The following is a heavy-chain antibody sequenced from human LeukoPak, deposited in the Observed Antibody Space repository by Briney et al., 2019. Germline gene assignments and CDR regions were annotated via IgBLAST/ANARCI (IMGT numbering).Heavy chain of an antibody. J-gene: IGHJ5*02. D-gene: IGHD2-15*01. Sequence: SQTLSLTCTVSGGSISSGSYYWSWIRQPAGKGLEWIGRIYTSGSTNYNPSLKSRVTISVDTSKNQSSLKLSSVTAADTAVYYCARDSFVVGFDPWGQGTLVTVSS. V-gene: IGHV4-61*02. CDR3: ARDSFVVGFDP. CDR1: GGSISSGSYY. CDR2: IYTSGST.